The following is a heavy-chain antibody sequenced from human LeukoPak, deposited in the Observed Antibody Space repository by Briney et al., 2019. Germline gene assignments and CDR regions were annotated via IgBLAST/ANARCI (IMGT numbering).Heavy chain of an antibody. Sequence: GGSLRLSCAASGFTFSNDHMTWVRQAPGKGLEWVSYISGDGRSTYRADSVKGRFTISRDNSKNTLYLEMNSLRVDDTAVYYCAKGGVPMATSLIHHWGQGTLVIVSS. CDR1: GFTFSNDH. CDR3: AKGGVPMATSLIHH. J-gene: IGHJ1*01. D-gene: IGHD5-24*01. CDR2: ISGDGRST. V-gene: IGHV3-23*01.